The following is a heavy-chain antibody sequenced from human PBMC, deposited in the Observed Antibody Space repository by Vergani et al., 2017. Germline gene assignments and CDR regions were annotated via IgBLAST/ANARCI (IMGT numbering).Heavy chain of an antibody. Sequence: QVQLVQSGAEVTKPGASVKVSCKASGYTFISYYMHWVRQAPGQGLEWMGIINPRGGSTSYAQKFQGRVTMTRDTSTSTVYMELSSLRSEDTAVYYCARVGPSDDPPHLSSGHSRAFDIWGQGTMVTVSS. D-gene: IGHD3-22*01. J-gene: IGHJ3*02. CDR3: ARVGPSDDPPHLSSGHSRAFDI. CDR1: GYTFISYY. CDR2: INPRGGST. V-gene: IGHV1-46*03.